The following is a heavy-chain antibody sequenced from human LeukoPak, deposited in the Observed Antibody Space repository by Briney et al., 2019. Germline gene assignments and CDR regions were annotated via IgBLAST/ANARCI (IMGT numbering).Heavy chain of an antibody. CDR3: ARGGSWITIFGRGINMDV. D-gene: IGHD3-3*01. Sequence: SETLSLTCTVSGGSISSHYWSWIRQPPGKGLEWIGYIYYSGSTNYNPSLKSRVTISVDTSKNQFSLKLSSVTAADTAVYYCARGGSWITIFGRGINMDVWGKGTTVTVSS. CDR2: IYYSGST. CDR1: GGSISSHY. V-gene: IGHV4-59*11. J-gene: IGHJ6*03.